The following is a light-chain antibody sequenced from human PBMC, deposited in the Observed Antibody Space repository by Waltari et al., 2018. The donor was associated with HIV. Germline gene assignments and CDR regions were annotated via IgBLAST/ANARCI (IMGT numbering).Light chain of an antibody. V-gene: IGLV1-47*01. CDR2: RNG. J-gene: IGLJ2*01. CDR3: VAWDDTLSGPV. CDR1: SSNIGSNY. Sequence: QSLLTQSPSASGTPGQRVHISCSGSSSNIGSNYVYGYQQLQGTAPKLLIYRNGQRPSGVPDRFSASKSGTSASLDISGLRSEDETDYYCVAWDDTLSGPVFGGGTKLTVL.